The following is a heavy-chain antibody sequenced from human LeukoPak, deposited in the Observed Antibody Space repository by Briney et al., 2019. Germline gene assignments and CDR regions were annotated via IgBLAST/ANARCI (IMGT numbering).Heavy chain of an antibody. CDR3: ATELQTAMVTRSN. V-gene: IGHV1-69*04. D-gene: IGHD5-18*01. CDR2: IIPILGIA. Sequence: SVKVSCKASGGTFSSFAISWVRQAPGQGLEWMGRIIPILGIANYAQKFQGRVTITADKSTSTAYMELSSLRSEDTAVYYCATELQTAMVTRSNWGQGTLVTVSS. CDR1: GGTFSSFA. J-gene: IGHJ4*02.